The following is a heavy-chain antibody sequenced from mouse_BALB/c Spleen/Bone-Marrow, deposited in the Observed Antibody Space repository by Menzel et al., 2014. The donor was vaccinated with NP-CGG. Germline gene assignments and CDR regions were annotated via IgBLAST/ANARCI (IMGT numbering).Heavy chain of an antibody. D-gene: IGHD1-1*01. CDR2: INPSNGRT. J-gene: IGHJ2*01. CDR3: ARRTTTVVATDY. Sequence: VQLQQSGAELVKPGASVKLSCKASGYTFTSYWMHWVKQRPGQGLEWIGEINPSNGRTNYNEKFKSKATLTVDKSSSTAYMQLSSLTSEDSAVHYCARRTTTVVATDYWGQGTTLTVSS. V-gene: IGHV1S81*02. CDR1: GYTFTSYW.